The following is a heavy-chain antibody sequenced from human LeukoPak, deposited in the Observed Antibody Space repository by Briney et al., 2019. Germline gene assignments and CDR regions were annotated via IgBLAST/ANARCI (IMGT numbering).Heavy chain of an antibody. Sequence: SETLSLTCTVSGGSISSSSYYWGWIRQPPGKGLEWIGSIYYSGSTYYNPSLKSRVTISVDTSKNQFSLKLSSVTAADTAVYYCATARYLLIMNWFDPWGQGTLVTVSS. CDR1: GGSISSSSYY. V-gene: IGHV4-39*01. D-gene: IGHD3-9*01. J-gene: IGHJ5*02. CDR3: ATARYLLIMNWFDP. CDR2: IYYSGST.